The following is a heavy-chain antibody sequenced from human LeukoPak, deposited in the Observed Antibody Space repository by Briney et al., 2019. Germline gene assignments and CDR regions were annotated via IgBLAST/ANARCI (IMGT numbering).Heavy chain of an antibody. CDR1: GFTFSTYS. J-gene: IGHJ4*02. CDR3: GRVIGGSYTAIDY. D-gene: IGHD1-26*01. V-gene: IGHV3-48*04. Sequence: GESLRLSCAASGFTFSTYSMNWVRQAPGKGLEWVSFISSSSSIISYVYSVRGRFTISRDNANNSPYLLMNILTAEDTAVCYCGRVIGGSYTAIDYWGQGTLVTVSS. CDR2: ISSSSSII.